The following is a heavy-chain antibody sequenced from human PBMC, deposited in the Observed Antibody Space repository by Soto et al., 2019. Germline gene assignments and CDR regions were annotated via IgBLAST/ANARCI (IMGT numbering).Heavy chain of an antibody. J-gene: IGHJ4*02. V-gene: IGHV3-48*01. CDR1: GFTFSSYS. Sequence: EVQLVESGGGLVQPGGSLRLSCAASGFTFSSYSMNWVRQAPGKGLEWVSYISSSSSTIYYADSVKGRFTISRDNAKNSLYLQMNSLRAEDTAVYYCARESREVVTAIPLYYFDYWGQGTLVTVSS. D-gene: IGHD2-21*02. CDR2: ISSSSSTI. CDR3: ARESREVVTAIPLYYFDY.